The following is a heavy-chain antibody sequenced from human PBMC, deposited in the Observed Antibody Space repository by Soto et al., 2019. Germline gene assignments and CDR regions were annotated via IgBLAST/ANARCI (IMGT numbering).Heavy chain of an antibody. CDR2: IKSQTDGGTT. D-gene: IGHD6-25*01. V-gene: IGHV3-15*07. J-gene: IGHJ4*02. Sequence: GGSLRLSCAASGFSFSNAWLNWVRQAPGKGLEWVGRIKSQTDGGTTDYTAPVKGRFTISRDDSKNTLYLQMNSLKTEDTAVYYCTTSIKSKVSGWGQGTLVTVSS. CDR3: TTSIKSKVSG. CDR1: GFSFSNAW.